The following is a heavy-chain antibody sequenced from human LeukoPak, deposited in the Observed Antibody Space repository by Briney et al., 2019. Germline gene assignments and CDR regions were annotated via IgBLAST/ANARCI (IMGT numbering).Heavy chain of an antibody. J-gene: IGHJ4*02. CDR3: TTEYQIDY. D-gene: IGHD2-2*01. CDR1: GFTFGDFV. Sequence: GGSLRLSCTASGFTFGDFVMSWVRQTPGKGLEWVGFIRTKVNGETTKYAASVQGRFTISRDDSKSIAYLQMNSLKTEDTAVYYCTTEYQIDYWGQGTLVTVSS. V-gene: IGHV3-49*04. CDR2: IRTKVNGETT.